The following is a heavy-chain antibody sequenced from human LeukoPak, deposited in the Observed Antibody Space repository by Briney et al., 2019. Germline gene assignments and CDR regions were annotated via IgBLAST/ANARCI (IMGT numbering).Heavy chain of an antibody. Sequence: GGSLRLSCAASGFTFSDCTMNWVRQAPGKGLEWLAYISSSSRTIYYADSVKGRFTISRDNAKNSLYLQMNSLRAEDTAVYYCASPLWIDPWGQGTLVTVSS. V-gene: IGHV3-48*01. J-gene: IGHJ5*02. CDR1: GFTFSDCT. CDR2: ISSSSRTI. CDR3: ASPLWIDP.